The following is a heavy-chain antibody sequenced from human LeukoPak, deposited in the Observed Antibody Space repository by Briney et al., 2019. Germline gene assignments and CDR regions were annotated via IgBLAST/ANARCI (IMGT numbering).Heavy chain of an antibody. V-gene: IGHV4-59*01. D-gene: IGHD3-10*01. CDR2: IYYSGST. CDR3: ARGRYYGSGSYIPQFDY. CDR1: GGSISSYY. Sequence: SETLSLTCTVSGGSISSYYWSWIRQPPGKGLEWIGYIYYSGSTNYNPSLKSRVTISVDTSKNQSSLKLSSVTAADTAVYYCARGRYYGSGSYIPQFDYWGQGTLVTVSS. J-gene: IGHJ4*02.